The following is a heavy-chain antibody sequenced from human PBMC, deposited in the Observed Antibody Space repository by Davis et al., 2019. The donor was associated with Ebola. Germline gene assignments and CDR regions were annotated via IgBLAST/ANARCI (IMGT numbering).Heavy chain of an antibody. CDR1: GFTFSSYG. CDR2: ISYDGSNK. CDR3: AKDRSFRRLYLQLDYYYYGMDV. Sequence: GGSLRLSCAASGFTFSSYGMHWVRQAQGQGLEWVAVISYDGSNKYYADSVKGQFTISRDNSKNTLYLQMNSLRAEDTAVYYCAKDRSFRRLYLQLDYYYYGMDVWGQGTTVTVSS. D-gene: IGHD2-8*01. J-gene: IGHJ6*02. V-gene: IGHV3-30*18.